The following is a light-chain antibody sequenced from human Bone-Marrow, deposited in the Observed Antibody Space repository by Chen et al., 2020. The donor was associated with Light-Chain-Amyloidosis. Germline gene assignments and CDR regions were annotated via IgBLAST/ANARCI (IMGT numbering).Light chain of an antibody. CDR2: DDS. CDR1: NIGSTS. CDR3: QVWDRSSDRPV. Sequence: SYVLTQPSSVSVAPGQTATIACGGNNIGSTSVHWYQQTPGQAPLLVVYDDSDRPSGIPERVSGSNSGNTATLTISRVDAGDEADYYCQVWDRSSDRPVFGGGTKLTVL. J-gene: IGLJ3*02. V-gene: IGLV3-21*02.